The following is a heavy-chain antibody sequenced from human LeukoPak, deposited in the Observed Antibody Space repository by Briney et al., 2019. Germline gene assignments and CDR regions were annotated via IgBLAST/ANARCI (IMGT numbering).Heavy chain of an antibody. CDR1: GYNFRDYY. Sequence: ASVKVSCKASGYNFRDYYMHWVRQAPGQGLEWLGWINPKSGGTDYAQQFQGRVTMTRDTSSSTDYLEVRSLRSDDTAVYYCARGAEAETSPLDFWGQGTPVTVFS. V-gene: IGHV1-2*02. J-gene: IGHJ4*02. CDR2: INPKSGGT. CDR3: ARGAEAETSPLDF. D-gene: IGHD6-13*01.